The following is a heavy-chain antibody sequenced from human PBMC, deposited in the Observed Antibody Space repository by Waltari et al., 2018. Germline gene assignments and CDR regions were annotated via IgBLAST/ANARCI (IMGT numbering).Heavy chain of an antibody. CDR2: ISWNSGSI. D-gene: IGHD2-21*01. CDR3: AKVFSISYAFDI. Sequence: EVQLVESGGGLVQPGRSLRLSCAASGFTFDDYAMHWVRQAPGKGLEWVSGISWNSGSIGYADSVKGRFTISRDNAKNSLYLQMNSLRAEDTALYYCAKVFSISYAFDIWGQGTMVIVSS. V-gene: IGHV3-9*01. J-gene: IGHJ3*02. CDR1: GFTFDDYA.